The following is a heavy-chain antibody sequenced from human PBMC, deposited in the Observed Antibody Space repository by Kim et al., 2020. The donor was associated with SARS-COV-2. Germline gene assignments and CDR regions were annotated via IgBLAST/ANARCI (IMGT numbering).Heavy chain of an antibody. D-gene: IGHD6-6*01. V-gene: IGHV3-21*01. Sequence: GGSLRLSCAASGFTFSSYSMNWVRQAPGKGLEWVSSISSSSSYIYYADSVKGRFTISRDNAKNSLYLQMNSLRAEDTAVYYCARERKPPYSSSREGPGGYDYWGQGTLVTVSS. J-gene: IGHJ4*02. CDR2: ISSSSSYI. CDR1: GFTFSSYS. CDR3: ARERKPPYSSSREGPGGYDY.